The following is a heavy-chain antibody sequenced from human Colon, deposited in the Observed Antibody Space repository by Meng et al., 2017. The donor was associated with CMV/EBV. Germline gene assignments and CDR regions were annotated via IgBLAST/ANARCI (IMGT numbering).Heavy chain of an antibody. Sequence: YYLHWVRQAPGQVLGWMGWIHPISGGTNYAQKFKGRVTLTTDTSISTAYMELSGLRSDDTAIYYCARDIEEVSHYDFLSGYPPFDPWGQGTLVTVSS. J-gene: IGHJ5*02. D-gene: IGHD3-3*01. CDR3: ARDIEEVSHYDFLSGYPPFDP. CDR1: YY. CDR2: IHPISGGT. V-gene: IGHV1-2*02.